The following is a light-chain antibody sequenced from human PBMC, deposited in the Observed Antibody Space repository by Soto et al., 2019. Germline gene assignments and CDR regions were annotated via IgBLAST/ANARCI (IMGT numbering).Light chain of an antibody. V-gene: IGKV3-20*01. CDR2: GAS. Sequence: IGSTQTPITLSFSPGERATIPCTASQSVRSSHLAWYQQKAGQAPRLLIYGASSRATGIPDRFSGSGAGTDFTLTISRLEPEDFAVYYCQQYSSSPLTFGGGTKVDIK. CDR3: QQYSSSPLT. CDR1: QSVRSSH. J-gene: IGKJ4*01.